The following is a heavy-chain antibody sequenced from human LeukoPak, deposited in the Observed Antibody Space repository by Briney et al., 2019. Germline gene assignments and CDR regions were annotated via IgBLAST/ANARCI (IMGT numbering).Heavy chain of an antibody. CDR3: ARAPYGSGSYDPQVDY. J-gene: IGHJ4*02. D-gene: IGHD3-10*01. CDR2: INHSGST. V-gene: IGHV4-34*01. Sequence: PSETLSLTCAVYGGSFSSYYWSWIRQPPGKGLEWIGEINHSGSTNYNPSLKSRVTISVDTSKNQFSLKLSSVTAADTAVYYCARAPYGSGSYDPQVDYWGQGTLVAVSS. CDR1: GGSFSSYY.